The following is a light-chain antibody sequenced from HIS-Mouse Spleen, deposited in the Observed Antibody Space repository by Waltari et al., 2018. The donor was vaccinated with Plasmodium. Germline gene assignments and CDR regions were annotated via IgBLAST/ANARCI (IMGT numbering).Light chain of an antibody. CDR1: ALPKKY. Sequence: SYELPQPPSVSVSPGQTARITCPGDALPKKYAYWYQPKSGQAPVLVIYEDSKRPSGIPERFSGSSSGTMATLTISGAQVEDEADYYCYSTDSSGNHRVFGGGTKLTVL. CDR3: YSTDSSGNHRV. V-gene: IGLV3-10*01. J-gene: IGLJ3*02. CDR2: EDS.